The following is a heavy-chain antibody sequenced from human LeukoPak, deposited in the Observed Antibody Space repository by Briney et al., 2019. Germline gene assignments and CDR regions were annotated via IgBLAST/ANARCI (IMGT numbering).Heavy chain of an antibody. Sequence: PSETLSLTCTVSGGSISSYYWSWIRQAAGKGLEWIGRIYSSGSINYNPSLKSRVTMSADTSKNQFSLKLSSVTAADTAVYYCARGPGYSSSWYSFEYWGQGILVTVPS. D-gene: IGHD6-13*01. CDR1: GGSISSYY. V-gene: IGHV4-4*07. CDR2: IYSSGSI. CDR3: ARGPGYSSSWYSFEY. J-gene: IGHJ4*02.